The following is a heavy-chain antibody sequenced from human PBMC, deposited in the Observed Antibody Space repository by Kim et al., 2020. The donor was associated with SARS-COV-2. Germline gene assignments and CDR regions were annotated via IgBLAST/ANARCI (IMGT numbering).Heavy chain of an antibody. J-gene: IGHJ5*02. CDR1: AGSFSIGGYY. CDR2: IYYSGTT. Sequence: AGSFSIGGYYWSWIRQHPGEGLEWIGQIYYSGTTYYNPSLRSRVTISVDTAKNQYSLKVYSVTAADTAVYYCARTYGGTNWFDPWGQGTLAT. V-gene: IGHV4-31*02. CDR3: ARTYGGTNWFDP. D-gene: IGHD5-12*01.